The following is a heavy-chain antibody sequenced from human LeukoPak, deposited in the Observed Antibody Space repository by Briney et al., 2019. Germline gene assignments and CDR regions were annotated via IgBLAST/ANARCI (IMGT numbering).Heavy chain of an antibody. V-gene: IGHV3-11*04. D-gene: IGHD3-22*01. CDR2: ISSSGSTI. Sequence: PGGSLRLSCAASGSTFSDYYMSWIRQAPGKGLEWVSYISSSGSTIYYADSVKGRFTISRDNAKNSLYLQMNSLRAEDTAVYYCARDEYYYDSSTGFDYWGQGTLVTVSS. J-gene: IGHJ4*02. CDR3: ARDEYYYDSSTGFDY. CDR1: GSTFSDYY.